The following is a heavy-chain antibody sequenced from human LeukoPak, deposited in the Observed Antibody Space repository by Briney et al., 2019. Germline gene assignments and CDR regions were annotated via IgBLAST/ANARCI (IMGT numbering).Heavy chain of an antibody. CDR1: GYTFTSYG. J-gene: IGHJ6*02. CDR3: ARDDTSVRSSCWYYYYGMDV. D-gene: IGHD6-19*01. V-gene: IGHV1-18*01. Sequence: ASVKVSCKASGYTFTSYGISWVRQAPGQGLEWMGWISAYNGNTNYAQKLQGRVTMTTDTSTSTAYIELRSLRSDDTAAYYCARDDTSVRSSCWYYYYGMDVWGQGTTVTVSS. CDR2: ISAYNGNT.